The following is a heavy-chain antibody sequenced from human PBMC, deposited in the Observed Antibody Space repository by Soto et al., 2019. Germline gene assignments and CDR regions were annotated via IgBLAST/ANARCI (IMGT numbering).Heavy chain of an antibody. J-gene: IGHJ4*02. D-gene: IGHD6-13*01. Sequence: EVQLLESGGDLVQPGGSLRLSCAASGFTFSTYAMRWVHQAPGKGLEWVSSITGSGDRTYYADSVKGRFTISRDNSQSTLHLQMNSLRAEDTAVYYCARMYSSSCDYWGQGTLVTVSS. CDR1: GFTFSTYA. CDR3: ARMYSSSCDY. V-gene: IGHV3-23*01. CDR2: ITGSGDRT.